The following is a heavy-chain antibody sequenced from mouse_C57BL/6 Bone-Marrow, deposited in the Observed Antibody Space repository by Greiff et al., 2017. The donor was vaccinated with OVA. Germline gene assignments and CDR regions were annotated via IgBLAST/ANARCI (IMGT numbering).Heavy chain of an antibody. Sequence: EVKLVESGGGLVKPGGSLKPSCAASGFTFSDYGMHWVRQAPEKGLEWVAYISSGSSTIYYADTVKGRFTISRDNAKNTLFLQMTSLRSEDTAMYYCARAYDYDWYFDVWGTGTAVTVSS. J-gene: IGHJ1*03. CDR1: GFTFSDYG. V-gene: IGHV5-17*01. CDR2: ISSGSSTI. D-gene: IGHD2-4*01. CDR3: ARAYDYDWYFDV.